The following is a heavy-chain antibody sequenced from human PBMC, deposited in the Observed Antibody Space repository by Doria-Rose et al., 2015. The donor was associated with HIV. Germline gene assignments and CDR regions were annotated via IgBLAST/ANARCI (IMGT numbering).Heavy chain of an antibody. CDR1: GFTFSSHR. V-gene: IGHV3-21*01. J-gene: IGHJ4*02. CDR3: ATGVTLDY. Sequence: EVQLVESGGGLVRPGGSLRLSCATSGFTFSSHRINWVRQAPGKGLEWVSSISSTSAYINYADSVRGRFTISRDSARNSLYLQMDSLRAEDTAIYYCATGVTLDYWGQGTLVTVSS. D-gene: IGHD3-10*01. CDR2: ISSTSAYI.